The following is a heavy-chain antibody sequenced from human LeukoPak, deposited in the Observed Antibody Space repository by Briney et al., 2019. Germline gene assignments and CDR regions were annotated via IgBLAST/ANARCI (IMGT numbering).Heavy chain of an antibody. CDR1: GFTFSSYE. D-gene: IGHD1-26*01. CDR3: ARAAGRDTTSGLDFDY. Sequence: LRLSCAASGFTFSSYEMNWVRQAPGKGLEWIGRIYSSRSIYNPSLKSRVTMSVDTSKNQFSLKLSSVTAADTAVYYCARAAGRDTTSGLDFDYWGQGILVTVSS. J-gene: IGHJ4*02. CDR2: IYSSRSI. V-gene: IGHV4-4*07.